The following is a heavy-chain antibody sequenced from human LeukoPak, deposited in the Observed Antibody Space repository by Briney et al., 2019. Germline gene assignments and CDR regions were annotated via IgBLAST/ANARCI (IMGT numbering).Heavy chain of an antibody. CDR2: ISTDGTYT. CDR3: AKEAKGYYMDV. J-gene: IGHJ6*03. Sequence: WVSRISTDGTYTEYADSVKGRFTISRDNSKNTLYLQMNSLRAEDTAVYYCAKEAKGYYMDVWGKGTTVTVSS. V-gene: IGHV3-74*03.